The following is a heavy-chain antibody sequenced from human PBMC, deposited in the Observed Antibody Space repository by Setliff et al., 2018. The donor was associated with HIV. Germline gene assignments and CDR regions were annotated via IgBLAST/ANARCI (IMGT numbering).Heavy chain of an antibody. Sequence: SLRLSCAASGFTFSSYSMNWVRQAPGKGLEWVSSISSSSSYIYYADSVKGRFTISRDNAKNSLYLQMNSLRAEDTAVYYCARDRRYYDSSGYYPGDAFDIWGQGTMVTVSS. J-gene: IGHJ3*02. CDR1: GFTFSSYS. V-gene: IGHV3-21*01. CDR2: ISSSSSYI. CDR3: ARDRRYYDSSGYYPGDAFDI. D-gene: IGHD3-22*01.